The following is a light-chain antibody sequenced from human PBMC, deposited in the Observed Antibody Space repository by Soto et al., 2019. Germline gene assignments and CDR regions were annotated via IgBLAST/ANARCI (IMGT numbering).Light chain of an antibody. Sequence: DIQMTQSPSSVSASVGDRVTISCRATQGISSWLAWYQQQPGKAPTLLIYAAASLQSAVPSRLSGSRSGTVFAGTISSLQAEDFAFYYCQQANSFPWTFGQGTKGEIK. V-gene: IGKV1-12*02. CDR2: AAA. CDR1: QGISSW. CDR3: QQANSFPWT. J-gene: IGKJ1*01.